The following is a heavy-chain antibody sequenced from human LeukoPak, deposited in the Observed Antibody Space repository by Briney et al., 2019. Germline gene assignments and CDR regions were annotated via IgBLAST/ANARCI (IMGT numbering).Heavy chain of an antibody. V-gene: IGHV4-34*01. D-gene: IGHD3-3*01. Sequence: SETLSLTCAVYGGSFSGYYWSWIRQPPGKGLEWIGEINHSGSTNYNPSLKSRVTISVDTSKNQFSLKLSSVTAADTAVYYCARRYYDFWSGYLVWFDPWGQGTLVTVSS. CDR2: INHSGST. CDR3: ARRYYDFWSGYLVWFDP. CDR1: GGSFSGYY. J-gene: IGHJ5*02.